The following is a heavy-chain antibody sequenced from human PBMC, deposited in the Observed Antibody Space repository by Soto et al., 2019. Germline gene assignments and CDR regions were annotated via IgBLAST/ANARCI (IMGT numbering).Heavy chain of an antibody. V-gene: IGHV3-11*06. CDR3: PSLVRQHLPPLGP. CDR1: GFTFSDHY. D-gene: IGHD6-13*01. Sequence: PGGSLRLSCAASGFTFSDHYMSWIRQAPGKGLEWLSYITSSGVYTSYADSVKGRFTISRDNAKNSLYLQMNSLRADDTAVYYCPSLVRQHLPPLGPWGRGTLVTVSS. CDR2: ITSSGVYT. J-gene: IGHJ5*02.